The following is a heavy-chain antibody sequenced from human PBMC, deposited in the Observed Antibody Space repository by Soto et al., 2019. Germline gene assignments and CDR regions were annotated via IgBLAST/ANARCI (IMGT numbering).Heavy chain of an antibody. D-gene: IGHD3-9*01. CDR1: GGSFSGYY. J-gene: IGHJ2*01. V-gene: IGHV4-34*01. CDR3: ARESHDILTGPPWVWYFDL. CDR2: INDRGSI. Sequence: QVQLQQWGAGPLRPLETLSLTCGVSGGSFSGYYWAWIRQSPGKGLEWIGEINDRGSINYNPSLKSRVSILVVTSKNHYSLKLRSVTAADTAVYYCARESHDILTGPPWVWYFDLWGRGTLVTVSS.